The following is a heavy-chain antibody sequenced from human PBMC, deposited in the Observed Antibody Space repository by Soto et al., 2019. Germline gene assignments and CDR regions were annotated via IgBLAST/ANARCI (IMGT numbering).Heavy chain of an antibody. J-gene: IGHJ6*03. CDR3: ARVRGYCSSTSCDAAMDYCYHMDV. CDR1: GGSISSYY. V-gene: IGHV4-59*01. Sequence: SETLSLTCTVSGGSISSYYWSWIRQPPGKGLEWIGYIYYSGSTNYNPSLKSRVTISVDTSKNQFSLKLSSVTAADTAVYYCARVRGYCSSTSCDAAMDYCYHMDVWGKGTTVTVSS. D-gene: IGHD2-2*01. CDR2: IYYSGST.